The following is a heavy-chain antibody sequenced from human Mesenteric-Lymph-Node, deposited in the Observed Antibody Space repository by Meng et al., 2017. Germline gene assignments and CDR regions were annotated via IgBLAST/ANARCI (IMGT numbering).Heavy chain of an antibody. Sequence: GESLKISCAASGFTFSSYWMHWVRQAPGKGLEWVSVIYSGGSTYYADSVKGRFTISRDNSKNTLYLQMNSLRAEDTAVYYCARATYYYYYGMDVWGQGTTVTVSS. D-gene: IGHD1-26*01. CDR2: IYSGGST. CDR1: GFTFSSYW. J-gene: IGHJ6*02. CDR3: ARATYYYYYGMDV. V-gene: IGHV3-66*02.